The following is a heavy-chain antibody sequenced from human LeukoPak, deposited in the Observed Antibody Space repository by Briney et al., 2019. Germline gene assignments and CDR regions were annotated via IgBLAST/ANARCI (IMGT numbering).Heavy chain of an antibody. Sequence: GGSLRLSCAASGFTFSSYSMNWVRQAPGKGLEWVSSISSSSSYIYYADSVKGRFTISRDNAKNSLYLQMNSLRAEDTAVYCCARDGGSFLDYWGQGTLVTVSS. D-gene: IGHD1-26*01. CDR2: ISSSSSYI. CDR3: ARDGGSFLDY. V-gene: IGHV3-21*01. J-gene: IGHJ4*02. CDR1: GFTFSSYS.